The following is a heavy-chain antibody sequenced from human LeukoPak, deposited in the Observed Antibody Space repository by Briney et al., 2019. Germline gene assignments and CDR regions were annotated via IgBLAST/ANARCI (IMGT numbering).Heavy chain of an antibody. Sequence: GASVNVSSTASGVTFTTYAISWVRQAPGHGLECMGGIIPIFGTANYAQKFQGRVTITADESTSTAYMELSSLRSDDTAMYYCARAMNSWFLLDLDYWGQGNLVTVSS. V-gene: IGHV1-69*13. CDR1: GVTFTTYA. CDR2: IIPIFGTA. D-gene: IGHD3-22*01. J-gene: IGHJ4*02. CDR3: ARAMNSWFLLDLDY.